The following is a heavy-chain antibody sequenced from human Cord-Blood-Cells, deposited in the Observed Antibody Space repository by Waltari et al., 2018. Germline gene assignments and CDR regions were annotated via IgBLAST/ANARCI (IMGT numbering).Heavy chain of an antibody. J-gene: IGHJ3*02. D-gene: IGHD4-4*01. CDR2: ISGSGGST. CDR1: GLTFSSSA. CDR3: AKDTVTAFDI. V-gene: IGHV3-23*01. Sequence: EVQLLASGGGLVQPGGSLRLSCAASGLTFSSSAMIWVRQAPGKGLEWVSAISGSGGSTYYTDSVKGRFTISRDNSKNTLYLQMNSLRAEDTAVYYCAKDTVTAFDIWGQGTMVTVSS.